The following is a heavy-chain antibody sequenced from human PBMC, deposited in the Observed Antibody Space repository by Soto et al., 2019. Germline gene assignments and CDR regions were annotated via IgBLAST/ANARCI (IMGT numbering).Heavy chain of an antibody. J-gene: IGHJ3*01. V-gene: IGHV3-30*18. Sequence: QVRLVESGGGVVQPGRSLRLSCAASGFTFNNYGMHWVRQAPGKGLEWVAAISNDGRDKYYGDSVKGRLTISRDNSKNTVYLQMNSLRADDTAVYYCAKDQGIAASHGIDWGQGTMVTVSS. CDR3: AKDQGIAASHGID. CDR2: ISNDGRDK. D-gene: IGHD6-13*01. CDR1: GFTFNNYG.